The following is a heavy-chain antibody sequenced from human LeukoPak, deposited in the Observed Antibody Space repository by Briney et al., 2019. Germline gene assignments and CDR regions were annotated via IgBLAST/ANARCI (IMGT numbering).Heavy chain of an antibody. Sequence: GGSLRLSCAASGFTFSTYNMNWVRQAPGKGLECVSSITNGRNYIYYADSVKGRFTISRDNTKSSLYLQMNSLRAEDTAIYYCARDESAGPDYWGQGTLVTVSS. CDR3: ARDESAGPDY. CDR2: ITNGRNYI. CDR1: GFTFSTYN. D-gene: IGHD6-19*01. J-gene: IGHJ4*02. V-gene: IGHV3-21*01.